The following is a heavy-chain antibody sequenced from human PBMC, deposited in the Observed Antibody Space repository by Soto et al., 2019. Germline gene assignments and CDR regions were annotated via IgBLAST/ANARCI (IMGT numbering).Heavy chain of an antibody. D-gene: IGHD3-10*01. V-gene: IGHV3-23*01. Sequence: EVQVLESGGGLVQRGGSLRLSCAASGFTFSTYGMTWVRQAPGKGLVWVSTISGGGGETHYADSMEGRFTISRDNTKNTLFLQMSSLRDEDTAVYYCAGSSAGNYYNEDYYYYYMDVWGTGTTVTVSS. J-gene: IGHJ6*03. CDR1: GFTFSTYG. CDR3: AGSSAGNYYNEDYYYYYMDV. CDR2: ISGGGGET.